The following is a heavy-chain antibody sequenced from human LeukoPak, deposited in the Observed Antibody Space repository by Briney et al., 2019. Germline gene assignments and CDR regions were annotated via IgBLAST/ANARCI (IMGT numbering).Heavy chain of an antibody. D-gene: IGHD6-13*01. CDR2: ISGSGGST. CDR3: AKDGRYSSSWVDY. V-gene: IGHV3-23*01. J-gene: IGHJ4*02. CDR1: GFIFNDYS. Sequence: GGSLRLSCVGSGFIFNDYSMNWVRQAPGKGLEWVSAISGSGGSTYYADSVKGRFTISRDNSKNTLYLQMNSLRAEDTAVYYCAKDGRYSSSWVDYWGQGTLVTVSS.